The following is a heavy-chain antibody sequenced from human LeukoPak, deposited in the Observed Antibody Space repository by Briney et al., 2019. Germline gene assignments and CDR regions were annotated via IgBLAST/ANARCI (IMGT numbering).Heavy chain of an antibody. CDR3: ARVRPEGIAAAGTLAYFDY. CDR2: IWYDGSNK. V-gene: IGHV3-33*01. J-gene: IGHJ4*02. D-gene: IGHD6-13*01. Sequence: GGSLRLSCAASGFTFSSYGMHWVRQAPGKGLEWVAVIWYDGSNKYYADSVKGRFTISRDNSKNTLYLQMNSLRAEDTAVYYCARVRPEGIAAAGTLAYFDYWGQGTLVTVSS. CDR1: GFTFSSYG.